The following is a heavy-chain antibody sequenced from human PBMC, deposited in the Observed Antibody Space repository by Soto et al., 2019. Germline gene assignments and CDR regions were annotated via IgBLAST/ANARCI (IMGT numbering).Heavy chain of an antibody. CDR2: INHSGST. D-gene: IGHD3-22*01. Sequence: PSETLSLTCAVYGGSFSGYYWSCIRQPPGKGLEWIGEINHSGSTNYNPSLKSRVTISVDTSKNQISLKLSSVTAADTAVYYCATGGSGSYNWFDPWGQGTLVT. CDR3: ATGGSGSYNWFDP. CDR1: GGSFSGYY. V-gene: IGHV4-34*01. J-gene: IGHJ5*02.